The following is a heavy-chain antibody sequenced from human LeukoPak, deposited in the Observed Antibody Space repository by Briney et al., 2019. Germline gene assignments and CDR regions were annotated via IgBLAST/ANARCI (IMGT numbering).Heavy chain of an antibody. J-gene: IGHJ4*02. CDR1: GGSISSYY. D-gene: IGHD2-2*01. CDR3: ARGAVVVPAA. CDR2: IYYSGST. Sequence: PSETLSLTCTVSGGSISSYYWSWIRQPPGKGLEWIGYIYYSGSTNYNPSLKSRVTISVDTSKNQFSLKLSSVTAADTAVYYCARGAVVVPAAWGQGTLVTVSS. V-gene: IGHV4-59*01.